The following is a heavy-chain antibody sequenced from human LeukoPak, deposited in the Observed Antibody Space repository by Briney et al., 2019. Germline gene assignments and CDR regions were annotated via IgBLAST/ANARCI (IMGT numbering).Heavy chain of an antibody. J-gene: IGHJ3*02. V-gene: IGHV4-59*01. Sequence: PSETLSLTCTVSGGSISSYYWSWIRQPPGKGLEWIGYIYYSGSTNYNPSLKSRVTISVDTSKNQFSLKLSSVTAADTAVYYCAKFTMVRGVTRANAFDIWGQGTMVTVSS. CDR3: AKFTMVRGVTRANAFDI. CDR1: GGSISSYY. CDR2: IYYSGST. D-gene: IGHD3-10*01.